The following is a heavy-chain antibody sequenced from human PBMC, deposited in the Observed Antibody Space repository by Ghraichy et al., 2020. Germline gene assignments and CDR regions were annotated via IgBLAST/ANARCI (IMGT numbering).Heavy chain of an antibody. CDR2: INPDGSST. J-gene: IGHJ4*02. Sequence: GESLRLSCAASGFTFSNYWIHWVRQAPGKGLVWVSRINPDGSSTSYADSVKGRFTISRDNAKNTLYLQMNSLRAEDTAIYYCARSLFGSGIAYWGQGTLVTVSS. V-gene: IGHV3-74*01. CDR1: GFTFSNYW. D-gene: IGHD3-10*01. CDR3: ARSLFGSGIAY.